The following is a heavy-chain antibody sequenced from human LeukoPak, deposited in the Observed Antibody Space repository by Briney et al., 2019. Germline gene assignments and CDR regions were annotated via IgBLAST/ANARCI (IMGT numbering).Heavy chain of an antibody. CDR3: ARDRRYCSSTSCYFYYYGMDV. D-gene: IGHD2-2*01. CDR1: GFTISSNY. V-gene: IGHV3-53*04. Sequence: GGSLRLSCAASGFTISSNYMSWVRQAPGKGLEWVSDTYSGGSTYYYASLKSRFTISRHNSKNTLYLQMNSLRAEDTAVYYCARDRRYCSSTSCYFYYYGMDVWGQGTTVTVSS. J-gene: IGHJ6*02. CDR2: TYSGGST.